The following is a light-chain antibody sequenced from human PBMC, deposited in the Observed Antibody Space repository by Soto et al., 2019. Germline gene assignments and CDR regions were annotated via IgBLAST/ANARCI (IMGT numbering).Light chain of an antibody. CDR2: KAS. Sequence: ASQSISKYLAWYQQKPGKAPKLLIYKASSLESGVPSRFSGSGSGTEFTLSISSLEPDDFGAYYCQQSYNAPITFGPGTKVDIK. CDR3: QQSYNAPIT. CDR1: QSISKY. J-gene: IGKJ3*01. V-gene: IGKV1-5*03.